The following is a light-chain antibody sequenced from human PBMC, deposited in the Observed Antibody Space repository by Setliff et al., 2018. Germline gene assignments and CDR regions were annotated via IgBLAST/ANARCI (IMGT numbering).Light chain of an antibody. CDR3: QSYGGSVSGYV. J-gene: IGLJ1*01. CDR1: SSDIGAGFG. Sequence: QSVLTQPPSVSGAPGQRVTISCTGSSSDIGAGFGVHWYQQLPGTAPKLLIYGNDNRPSGVPDRFSGSKSGTSASLAITGLQAEDEADCYCQSYGGSVSGYVFGTGTKVTVL. CDR2: GND. V-gene: IGLV1-40*01.